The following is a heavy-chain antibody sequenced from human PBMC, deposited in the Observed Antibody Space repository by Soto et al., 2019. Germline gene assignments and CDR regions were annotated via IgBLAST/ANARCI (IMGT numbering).Heavy chain of an antibody. J-gene: IGHJ4*02. Sequence: EVQLLESGGGLVQPGGSLRLSCAASGFTFSTYAMSWVRQAPGKGLEWVSSINVDDSTYYADSVKGRFTISRDNSKSTLFLELSSLRAEDTATFYCAKNYYFDHWGQGIRVTVSS. CDR3: AKNYYFDH. CDR2: INVDDST. V-gene: IGHV3-23*01. CDR1: GFTFSTYA.